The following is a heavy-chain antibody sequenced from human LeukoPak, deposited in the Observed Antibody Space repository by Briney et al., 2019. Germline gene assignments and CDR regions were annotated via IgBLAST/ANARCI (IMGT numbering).Heavy chain of an antibody. CDR1: GGSIDITNY. J-gene: IGHJ4*02. CDR3: TRENRPFSPFAY. CDR2: NSHDGTT. D-gene: IGHD2/OR15-2a*01. Sequence: SETLSLTCGVSGGSIDITNYWSWVRQVPDKGLEWIGENSHDGTTNYNASLRSRVAMSLDRANNKFSLSLTSVTAADTAVYYCTRENRPFSPFAYWGQGILVSVSS. V-gene: IGHV4-4*02.